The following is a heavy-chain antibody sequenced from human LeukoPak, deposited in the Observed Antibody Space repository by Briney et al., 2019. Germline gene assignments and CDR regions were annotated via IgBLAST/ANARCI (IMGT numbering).Heavy chain of an antibody. J-gene: IGHJ3*02. CDR3: AREDSGYDSAFDI. V-gene: IGHV1-2*02. CDR1: GYTFSGYY. D-gene: IGHD5-12*01. CDR2: INPNGGGT. Sequence: ASVKVSCKASGYTFSGYYMHWVRQAPGQGLEWMGWINPNGGGTNYAQKFQGRVTMTRDTSISTAYMELSRLRSDDTAVYYCAREDSGYDSAFDIWGQGTMVTVS.